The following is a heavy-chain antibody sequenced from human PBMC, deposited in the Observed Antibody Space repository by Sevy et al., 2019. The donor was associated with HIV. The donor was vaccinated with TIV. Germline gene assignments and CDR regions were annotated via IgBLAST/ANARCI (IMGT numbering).Heavy chain of an antibody. CDR1: GFTFSDYY. CDR2: ISSSGSTI. D-gene: IGHD5-12*01. V-gene: IGHV3-11*01. Sequence: GGSLRLSCAASGFTFSDYYMTWIRQAPGKGLEWVSYISSSGSTIYYADSVKGRFTISRDNAKNSLYLKMNSLGAEDTAVYYCAREDMATTRGPFDYWGQGTLVTVSS. J-gene: IGHJ4*02. CDR3: AREDMATTRGPFDY.